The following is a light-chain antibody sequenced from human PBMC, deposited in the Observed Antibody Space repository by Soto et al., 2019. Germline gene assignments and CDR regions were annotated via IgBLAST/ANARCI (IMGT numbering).Light chain of an antibody. CDR2: HAS. J-gene: IGKJ5*01. CDR1: QSVRTY. Sequence: EIVLTQSPVTLSLSPGERATLSCRASQSVRTYSAWYQVKPGQAPRLLIYHASRRASGVPARFSGSGSGTDFTLTISSLEPEDFALYYCQQRNTWPPITFGQGTRLEIK. V-gene: IGKV3-11*01. CDR3: QQRNTWPPIT.